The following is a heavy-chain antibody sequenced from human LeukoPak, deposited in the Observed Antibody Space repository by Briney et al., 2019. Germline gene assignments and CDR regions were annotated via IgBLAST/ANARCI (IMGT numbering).Heavy chain of an antibody. CDR1: GFTFSSYA. V-gene: IGHV3-30-3*01. J-gene: IGHJ4*02. D-gene: IGHD3-3*01. Sequence: GGSLRLSCAASGFTFSSYAMHWVRQAPGKGLGGGAVISYDGSNKYYADSVKGRFTISRDNSKNTLYLQMNSLRAEDTAVYYCARDYYDFWSGYYLVDYWGQGTLVTVSS. CDR2: ISYDGSNK. CDR3: ARDYYDFWSGYYLVDY.